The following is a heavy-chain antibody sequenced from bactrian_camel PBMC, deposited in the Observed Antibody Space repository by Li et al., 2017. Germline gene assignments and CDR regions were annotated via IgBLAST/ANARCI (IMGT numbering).Heavy chain of an antibody. J-gene: IGHJ4*01. CDR2: MYTGFGGGNI. CDR3: AAESSCDLLGTLLARN. D-gene: IGHD6*01. V-gene: IGHV3S45*01. CDR1: GDDFGRLS. Sequence: HVQLVESGGGSVQAGGSLTLSCKVSGDDFGRLSMAWFRQPPGKEREGVAAMYTGFGGGNIYYDDSVKGRFTISKENAKNTLYLQMNSLKVEDTATYFCAAESSCDLLGTLLARNWGQGTQVTVS.